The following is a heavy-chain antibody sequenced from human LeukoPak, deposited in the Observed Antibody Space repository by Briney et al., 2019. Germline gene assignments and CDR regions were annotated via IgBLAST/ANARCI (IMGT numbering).Heavy chain of an antibody. CDR3: ARAKYDFWSGYTWFDP. CDR2: INHSGST. CDR1: GGSFSGYY. Sequence: SETLSLTCAVYGGSFSGYYWSWIRQPPGKGLEWIGEINHSGSTNYNPSLKSRVTISVDTSKNQFSLKLSSVTAADTAVYYCARAKYDFWSGYTWFDPWGQGTLVTVSS. J-gene: IGHJ5*02. V-gene: IGHV4-34*01. D-gene: IGHD3-3*01.